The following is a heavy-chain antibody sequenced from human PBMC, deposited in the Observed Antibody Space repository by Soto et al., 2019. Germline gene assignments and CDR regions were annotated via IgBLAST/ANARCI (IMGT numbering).Heavy chain of an antibody. D-gene: IGHD2-15*01. CDR3: ARVYCSGGSCYSLSSNYFDY. Sequence: PSETLSLTCAVSGGSISSGGYSWSWIRQPPGKGLEWIGYIYHSGSTYYNPSLKSRVTISVDRSKNQFSLKLSSVTAADTAVYYCARVYCSGGSCYSLSSNYFDYWGQGTLVTVSS. CDR2: IYHSGST. V-gene: IGHV4-30-2*01. CDR1: GGSISSGGYS. J-gene: IGHJ4*02.